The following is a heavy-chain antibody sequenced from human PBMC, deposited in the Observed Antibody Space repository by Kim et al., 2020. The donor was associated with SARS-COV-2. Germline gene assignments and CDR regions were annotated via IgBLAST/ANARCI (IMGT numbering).Heavy chain of an antibody. V-gene: IGHV1-18*04. D-gene: IGHD3-10*01. J-gene: IGHJ5*02. CDR3: ARVMRSGNPYNWFDP. Sequence: ASVKVSCKASGYTFTSYGISWVRQAPGQGLEWMGWISAYNGNTNYAQKLQGRVTMTTDTSTSTAYMELRSLRSDDTAVYYCARVMRSGNPYNWFDPWGQGTLVTVSS. CDR2: ISAYNGNT. CDR1: GYTFTSYG.